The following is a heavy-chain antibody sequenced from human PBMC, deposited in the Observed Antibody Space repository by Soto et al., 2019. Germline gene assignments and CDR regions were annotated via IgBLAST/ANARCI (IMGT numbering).Heavy chain of an antibody. J-gene: IGHJ4*02. CDR2: IYYSGST. Sequence: PSETLSLTCTVSGGSISSSSYYWGWIRQPPGKGLEWIGSIYYSGSTYYNPSLKSRVTISVDTSKNQFSLTAEDTAVFYCAKERTGFYIDHWGQGTLVTVSS. CDR3: AKERTGFYIDH. CDR1: GGSISSSSYY. D-gene: IGHD3-22*01. V-gene: IGHV4-39*01.